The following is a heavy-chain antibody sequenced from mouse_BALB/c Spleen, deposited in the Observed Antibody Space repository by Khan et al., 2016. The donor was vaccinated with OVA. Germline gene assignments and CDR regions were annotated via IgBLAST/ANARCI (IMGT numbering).Heavy chain of an antibody. D-gene: IGHD1-2*01. J-gene: IGHJ3*01. Sequence: QVQLQQSGAELVKPGASVKLSCKASGYTFNSYYMYWVKQRPGQGLEWIGEINPSNGGTNFNEKFKSKATLTVDKSSSTAYMQLSSLTSEDSAVYYCTSGGYGGFAYWGQGTLVTVSA. CDR1: GYTFNSYY. CDR2: INPSNGGT. CDR3: TSGGYGGFAY. V-gene: IGHV1S81*02.